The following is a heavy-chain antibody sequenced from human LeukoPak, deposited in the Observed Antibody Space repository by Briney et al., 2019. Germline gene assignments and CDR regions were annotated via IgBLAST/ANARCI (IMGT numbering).Heavy chain of an antibody. CDR1: GLTFSKCW. J-gene: IGHJ1*01. V-gene: IGHV3-7*05. CDR2: INQDGSEK. Sequence: GRSLRLSCAASGLTFSKCWMNWVRQSPEKGLEWVANINQDGSEKYYVDSVKGRFTISRDNSKNTLYLQMNSLRAEDTAVYYCAKDQGIYGRAEYLQHWGQGTLVTVSS. D-gene: IGHD6-13*01. CDR3: AKDQGIYGRAEYLQH.